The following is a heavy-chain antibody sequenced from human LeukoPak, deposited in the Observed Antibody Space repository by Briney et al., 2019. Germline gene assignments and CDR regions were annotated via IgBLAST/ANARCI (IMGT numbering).Heavy chain of an antibody. J-gene: IGHJ4*02. CDR1: GGSISSSSYY. CDR2: IYYSGNT. CDR3: ARDVSSSGSYFDY. V-gene: IGHV4-39*07. Sequence: SETLSLTCTVSGGSISSSSYYWGWIRQPPGKGLEWIGSIYYSGNTYYNPSLMSRVTISVDTSKNQFSLKLSSVTAADTAVYYCARDVSSSGSYFDYWGQGTLVTVSS. D-gene: IGHD6-19*01.